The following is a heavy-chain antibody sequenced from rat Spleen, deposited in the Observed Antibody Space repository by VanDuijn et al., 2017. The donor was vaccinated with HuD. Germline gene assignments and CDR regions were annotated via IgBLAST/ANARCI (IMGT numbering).Heavy chain of an antibody. D-gene: IGHD1-2*01. J-gene: IGHJ3*01. V-gene: IGHV1-43*01. CDR2: INTGSGGT. CDR3: ASEKQLYLGWFAY. CDR1: GYTFTSYY. Sequence: QVQLQQSGAELAKPGSSVKMSCKASGYTFTSYYISWIKQTTGQGLEYIGYINTGSGGTNYNEKFKGKATLTVDKSSSTAFMQLSSLTPDDSAVYYCASEKQLYLGWFAYWGQGTLVTVSS.